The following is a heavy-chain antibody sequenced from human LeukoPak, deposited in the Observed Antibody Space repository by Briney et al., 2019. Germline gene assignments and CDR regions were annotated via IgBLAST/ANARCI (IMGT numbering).Heavy chain of an antibody. D-gene: IGHD7-27*01. J-gene: IGHJ4*02. CDR2: INHSGST. V-gene: IGHV4-34*01. CDR3: ANPTGDDGY. Sequence: SETLSLTCAVYGGSFSGYYWSWIRQPPGKGLEWIGEINHSGSTNYNPSLKSRVTISVDTSKNQFSLKLSSVSAADTAVYYCANPTGDDGYWGQGTLVTVSS. CDR1: GGSFSGYY.